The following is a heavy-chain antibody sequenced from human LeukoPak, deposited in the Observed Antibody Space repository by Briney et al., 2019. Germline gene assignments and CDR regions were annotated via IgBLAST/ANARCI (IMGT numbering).Heavy chain of an antibody. Sequence: GGSLRLSCAASGSTFSNYAMSWVRQAPGKGLEWVSAISGSGGGTYDADSVRGRFTISRDNSKNILYLEMNSLRVEDTAVYYCAKADSGSHYDDYWGQGTLVSVCS. D-gene: IGHD1-26*01. CDR1: GSTFSNYA. V-gene: IGHV3-23*01. CDR3: AKADSGSHYDDY. J-gene: IGHJ4*02. CDR2: ISGSGGGT.